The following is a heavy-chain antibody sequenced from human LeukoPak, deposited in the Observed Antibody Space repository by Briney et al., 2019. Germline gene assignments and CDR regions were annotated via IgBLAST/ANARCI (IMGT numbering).Heavy chain of an antibody. J-gene: IGHJ5*02. V-gene: IGHV5-10-1*01. D-gene: IGHD6-19*01. CDR1: GYSFSSYW. CDR2: IDPTDSYT. CDR3: ASSRAGTLKVHNWFDP. Sequence: GESLKISCKGSGYSFSSYWISWVRQMPGKGVEWMGRIDPTDSYTDYSPSFQGHVTISVDRSLSPAYLQWSSLKASDTAMYFCASSRAGTLKVHNWFDPWGQGSLVTVSS.